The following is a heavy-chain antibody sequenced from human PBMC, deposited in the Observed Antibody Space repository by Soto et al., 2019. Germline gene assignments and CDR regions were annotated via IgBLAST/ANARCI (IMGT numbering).Heavy chain of an antibody. CDR1: GYTPTELS. Sequence: ASVKVSCKVSGYTPTELSMHWVRQAPGKGLEWMGGFDPEDGETIYAQKFQGRVTMTEDTSTDTAYMELSSLRSEDTAVYYCATRDPYCSSTSCYSTWFDPWGQGTLVTVSS. CDR2: FDPEDGET. V-gene: IGHV1-24*01. J-gene: IGHJ5*02. D-gene: IGHD2-2*01. CDR3: ATRDPYCSSTSCYSTWFDP.